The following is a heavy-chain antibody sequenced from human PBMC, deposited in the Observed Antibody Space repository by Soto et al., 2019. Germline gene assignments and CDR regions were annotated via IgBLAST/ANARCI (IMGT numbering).Heavy chain of an antibody. CDR1: GFTFSSYG. J-gene: IGHJ4*02. Sequence: QVQLVESGGGVVQPGRSLRLSCAASGFTFSSYGMHWVRQAPGKGLEWVAVIWYDGSNKYYADSVKGRFTISRDNSKNTLYLQMNSLRAEDTAVYYWARDLARYCSSTSCFGRFDYWGKGTLVTVSS. CDR2: IWYDGSNK. CDR3: ARDLARYCSSTSCFGRFDY. V-gene: IGHV3-33*01. D-gene: IGHD2-2*01.